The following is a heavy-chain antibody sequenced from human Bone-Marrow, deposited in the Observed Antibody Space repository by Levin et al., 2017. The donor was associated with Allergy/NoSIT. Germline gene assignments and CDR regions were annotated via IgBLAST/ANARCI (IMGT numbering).Heavy chain of an antibody. CDR2: IIPIFGTT. Sequence: SVKVSCKASGGTFSTYVISWVRQAPGQGLEWVGGIIPIFGTTTYAQRFQGRVTIIADKSTSTAYMDLSSLTYEDTAVYYCAGSSSGFGHFDYWGQGTLVTVSS. CDR3: AGSSSGFGHFDY. V-gene: IGHV1-69*06. CDR1: GGTFSTYV. J-gene: IGHJ4*02. D-gene: IGHD6-6*01.